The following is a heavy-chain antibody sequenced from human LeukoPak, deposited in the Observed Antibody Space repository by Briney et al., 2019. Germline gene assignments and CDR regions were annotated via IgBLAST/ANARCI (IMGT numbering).Heavy chain of an antibody. CDR3: ARDLTTALYAFDI. Sequence: GASVKASCKASGGTFSSYAISWVRQPPGQGLEWMGRIIPILGIANYAQKFQGRVTITADKSTSTAYMELSSLRSEDTAVYYCARDLTTALYAFDIWGQGTMVTVYS. CDR1: GGTFSSYA. D-gene: IGHD4-17*01. CDR2: IIPILGIA. V-gene: IGHV1-69*04. J-gene: IGHJ3*02.